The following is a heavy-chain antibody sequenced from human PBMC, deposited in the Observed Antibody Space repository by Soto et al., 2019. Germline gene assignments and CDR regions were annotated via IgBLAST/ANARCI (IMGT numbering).Heavy chain of an antibody. CDR3: ARPVRGVIITPYEYGMDV. J-gene: IGHJ6*02. Sequence: PGGSLRLSCAASGFTFSSYSMNWVRQAPGKGLEWVSYISSSSSTIYYAYSVKGRFTISRDNAKNSLYLQMNSLRDEDTAMYYCARPVRGVIITPYEYGMDVWGQGTTVTVSS. CDR1: GFTFSSYS. D-gene: IGHD3-10*01. CDR2: ISSSSSTI. V-gene: IGHV3-48*02.